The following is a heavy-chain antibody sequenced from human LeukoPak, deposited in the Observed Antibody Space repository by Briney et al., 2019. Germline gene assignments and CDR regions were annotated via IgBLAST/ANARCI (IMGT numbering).Heavy chain of an antibody. CDR3: AKSGVVVPAATD. J-gene: IGHJ4*02. Sequence: GGSLRLSCAASGFTVSSNYMSWVRQAPGKGLEWVSAISGSGGSTYYADSVKGRFTISRDNSKNTLYLQMNSLRAEDTAVYYCAKSGVVVPAATDWGQGTLVTVSS. CDR2: ISGSGGST. V-gene: IGHV3-23*01. D-gene: IGHD2-2*01. CDR1: GFTVSSNY.